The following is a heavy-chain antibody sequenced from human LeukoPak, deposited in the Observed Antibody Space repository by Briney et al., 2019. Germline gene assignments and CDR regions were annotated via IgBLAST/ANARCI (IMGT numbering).Heavy chain of an antibody. CDR2: IYSGGST. D-gene: IGHD6-19*01. J-gene: IGHJ4*02. V-gene: IGHV3-53*01. CDR1: GFTVSSNY. CDR3: AKLIAVAGTPSGEDY. Sequence: GGSLRLSCAASGFTVSSNYMSWVRQAPGKGLEWVSVIYSGGSTYYADSVKGRFTISRDNSKNTLYLQMNSLRAEDTAVYYCAKLIAVAGTPSGEDYWGQGTLVTVSS.